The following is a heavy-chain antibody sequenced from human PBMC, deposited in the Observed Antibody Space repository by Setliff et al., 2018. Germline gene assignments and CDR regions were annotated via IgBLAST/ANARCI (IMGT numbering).Heavy chain of an antibody. CDR3: ARSFGELLAD. CDR1: GGTVTSFA. Sequence: GASVKVSCKASGGTVTSFAISWVRQAPGQGLEWVGGINPSGGDTIYAQMFQGRVTLTRDTSTSTVYMEMSSLTSEDTAVYFCARSFGELLADWGLGTLVTVSS. CDR2: INPSGGDT. D-gene: IGHD3-10*01. V-gene: IGHV1-46*01. J-gene: IGHJ4*02.